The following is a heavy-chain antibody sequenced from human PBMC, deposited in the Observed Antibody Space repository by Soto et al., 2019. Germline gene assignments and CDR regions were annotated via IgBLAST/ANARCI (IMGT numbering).Heavy chain of an antibody. D-gene: IGHD6-6*01. CDR3: ARDQRRSEIAARPESHAFDI. J-gene: IGHJ3*02. CDR1: GYTFTSYA. CDR2: INAGNGNT. V-gene: IGHV1-3*01. Sequence: QVQLVQSGAEVKKPGASVKVSCKASGYTFTSYAMHWVRQAPGQRLEWMGWINAGNGNTKYSQKFQGRVTITRDTSASTAYMELSSLRSEDTAVYYCARDQRRSEIAARPESHAFDIWGQGTMVTVSS.